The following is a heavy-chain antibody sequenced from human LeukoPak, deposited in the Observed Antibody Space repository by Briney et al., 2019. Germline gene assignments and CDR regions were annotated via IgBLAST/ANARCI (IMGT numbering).Heavy chain of an antibody. CDR1: GFPFSSYE. J-gene: IGHJ6*03. V-gene: IGHV3-7*01. CDR3: ARDGGITLVRGVIMGDYYYYYMDV. CDR2: IKQDGSEK. D-gene: IGHD3-10*01. Sequence: GGSLRLSCAASGFPFSSYEMNWVRQAPGKGLEWVANIKQDGSEKYYVDSVKGRFTLSRDNAKNSLDLQMSSLRAEDTAVYYCARDGGITLVRGVIMGDYYYYYMDVWGRGTTVTVSS.